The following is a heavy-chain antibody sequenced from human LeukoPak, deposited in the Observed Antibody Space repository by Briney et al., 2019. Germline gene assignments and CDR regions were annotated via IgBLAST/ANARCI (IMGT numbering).Heavy chain of an antibody. CDR1: GGSISSSSYY. J-gene: IGHJ4*02. CDR3: GGLQVAAGTIDY. D-gene: IGHD6-13*01. CDR2: IYYSGST. V-gene: IGHV4-39*06. Sequence: SETLSLTCTVSGGSISSSSYYWGWIRQPPGKGLEWIGSIYYSGSTYYNPSLKSRVTISVDTSKNQFPLKLSSVTAADTAVYYCGGLQVAAGTIDYWGQGTLVTVSS.